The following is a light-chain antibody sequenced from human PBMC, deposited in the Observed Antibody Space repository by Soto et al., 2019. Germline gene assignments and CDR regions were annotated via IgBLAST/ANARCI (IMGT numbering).Light chain of an antibody. Sequence: AIQLTQSPSSLSASVGDRVTITCRASQGISSALAWYQQKPGKAPKFLIYDASNLERGVPSRFTGSGFGTDFSLTISSLQPEDFATYYCQQFSTYPLTFGGGTKVDIK. CDR1: QGISSA. J-gene: IGKJ4*01. CDR2: DAS. CDR3: QQFSTYPLT. V-gene: IGKV1-13*02.